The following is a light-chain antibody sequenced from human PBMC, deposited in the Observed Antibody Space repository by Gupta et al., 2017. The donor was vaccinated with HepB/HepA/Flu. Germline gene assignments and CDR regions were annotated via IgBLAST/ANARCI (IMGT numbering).Light chain of an antibody. CDR2: GAS. V-gene: IGKV3-15*01. CDR1: QSVSSN. CDR3: QQYNTWPLT. Sequence: ELVMTQSPATLSVSPGERATLSCRASQSVSSNLAWYQQKPGQAPRLLIYGASTRATAIPARFSDSGSGTEFTLTITSLQSEDFAFYYCQQYNTWPLTFGGGTKVEIK. J-gene: IGKJ4*01.